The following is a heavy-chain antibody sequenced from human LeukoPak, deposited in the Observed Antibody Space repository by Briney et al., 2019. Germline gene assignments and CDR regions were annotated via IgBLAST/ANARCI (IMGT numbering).Heavy chain of an antibody. CDR2: INHSGST. J-gene: IGHJ4*02. D-gene: IGHD2-2*01. CDR1: GGSFSGYY. V-gene: IGHV4-34*01. CDR3: AGSYCSSTSCYEGYFDY. Sequence: SETLSLTCAVYGGSFSGYYWSWIRQPPGKGLEWIGEINHSGSTNYNPSLKSRVTISVDTSKNQFSLKLSSVTAADTAVYYCAGSYCSSTSCYEGYFDYWGQGTLVTISS.